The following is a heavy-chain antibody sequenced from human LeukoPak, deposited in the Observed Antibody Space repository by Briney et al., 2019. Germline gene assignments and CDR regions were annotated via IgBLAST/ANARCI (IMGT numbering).Heavy chain of an antibody. CDR1: GGSISSHY. J-gene: IGHJ4*02. CDR3: ARAKGRSIAADY. CDR2: IYYSGST. D-gene: IGHD6-6*01. V-gene: IGHV4-59*11. Sequence: PSETLSLTCTVSGGSISSHYWSWIRQPPGKGLEWIGYIYYSGSTNYNPSLKSRVTISVDTSKNQFSLKLSSVTAADTAVYYCARAKGRSIAADYWGPGTLVTVSS.